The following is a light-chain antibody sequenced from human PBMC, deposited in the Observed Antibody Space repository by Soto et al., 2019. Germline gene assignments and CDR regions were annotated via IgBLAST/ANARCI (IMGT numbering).Light chain of an antibody. CDR3: QQYNNWPPT. V-gene: IGKV3-15*01. J-gene: IGKJ5*01. Sequence: EIVMTQSSTTLTVSPGERASLSCRASQSVSSNLAWYQQKPGQARRLLIYGVSTRANGVPARFSGSGSGTEFTLTISSLQSEDFAVYYCQQYNNWPPTFGQGTRLEIK. CDR1: QSVSSN. CDR2: GVS.